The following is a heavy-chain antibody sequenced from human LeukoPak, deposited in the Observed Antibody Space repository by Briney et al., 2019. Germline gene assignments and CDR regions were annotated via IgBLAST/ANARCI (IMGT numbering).Heavy chain of an antibody. D-gene: IGHD3-10*01. CDR1: GFTVSSNY. V-gene: IGHV3-53*01. J-gene: IGHJ5*02. CDR2: IYSGGST. Sequence: GGSLRLSCAASGFTVSSNYMSWVRQAPGKGLEWVSVIYSGGSTYYADSVKGRFTISRDNSKNTLYLQMNSLRAEDTAVYYCASGTMVRGVIITFEFDPWGQGTLVTVSS. CDR3: ASGTMVRGVIITFEFDP.